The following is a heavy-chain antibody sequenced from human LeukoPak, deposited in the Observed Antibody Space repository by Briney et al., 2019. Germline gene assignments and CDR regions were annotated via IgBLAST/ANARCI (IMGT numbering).Heavy chain of an antibody. CDR1: GGSISTFY. Sequence: PSETLSLTCTVSGGSISTFYWSLIRQPAGKGLEWIGRIHTSGNTNYNPSLKYRVTMSLDTSKTQFSLRLKSVTAADTAVYYCARQRGWYYLDFWGQGILVTVSS. D-gene: IGHD2-15*01. CDR3: ARQRGWYYLDF. CDR2: IHTSGNT. V-gene: IGHV4-4*07. J-gene: IGHJ4*02.